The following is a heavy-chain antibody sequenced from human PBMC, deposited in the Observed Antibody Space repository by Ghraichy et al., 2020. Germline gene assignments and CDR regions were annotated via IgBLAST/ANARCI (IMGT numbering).Heavy chain of an antibody. Sequence: SVKVSCKASGGIFNNYAINWVRQAPGQGLVWMGVIIPPFGVTNYAQKFQGRVTIMADKATSTAYMQLSGLTSEDTAVYYCAVGYYYDTSSFAPRHYYFDYWGQGSLVSVSS. D-gene: IGHD3-22*01. CDR1: GGIFNNYA. J-gene: IGHJ4*02. CDR3: AVGYYYDTSSFAPRHYYFDY. V-gene: IGHV1-69*10. CDR2: IIPPFGVT.